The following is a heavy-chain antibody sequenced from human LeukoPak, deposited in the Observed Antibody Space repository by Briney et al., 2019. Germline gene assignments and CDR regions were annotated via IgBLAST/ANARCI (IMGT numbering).Heavy chain of an antibody. J-gene: IGHJ6*03. CDR1: GFTVSSNY. V-gene: IGHV3-53*01. Sequence: GGSLRLSCAASGFTVSSNYMTWVRQAPGKGLEWVSVIYSGGGTYYADSVKGRFTISRDNFKNTLYLQMNSLRAGDTAVYYCAREKRYMDVWGKGTTVTVSS. CDR2: IYSGGGT. CDR3: AREKRYMDV.